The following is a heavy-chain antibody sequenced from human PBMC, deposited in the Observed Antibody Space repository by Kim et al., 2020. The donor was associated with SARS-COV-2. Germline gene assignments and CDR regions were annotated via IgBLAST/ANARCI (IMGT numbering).Heavy chain of an antibody. J-gene: IGHJ3*02. Sequence: YADSVKGRFTISRDNAKNSLYLQMNSLRTEDTAVYYCARDLGVGANAFDIWGQGTMVTVSS. D-gene: IGHD1-26*01. V-gene: IGHV3-21*01. CDR3: ARDLGVGANAFDI.